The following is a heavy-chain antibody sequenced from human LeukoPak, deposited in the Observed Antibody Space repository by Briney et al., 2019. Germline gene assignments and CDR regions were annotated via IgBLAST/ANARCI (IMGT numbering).Heavy chain of an antibody. V-gene: IGHV4-34*01. D-gene: IGHD6-19*01. CDR1: GGSFSGYY. Sequence: PSETLSLTCAVYGGSFSGYYWSCIRQPPGKGLEWMGEINHSGSTNYNPSLKSRVTISVDTSKNQFSLKLSSVTAADTAVYYCARTGYSSGWYVWFDPWGQGTLVTVSS. CDR2: INHSGST. CDR3: ARTGYSSGWYVWFDP. J-gene: IGHJ5*02.